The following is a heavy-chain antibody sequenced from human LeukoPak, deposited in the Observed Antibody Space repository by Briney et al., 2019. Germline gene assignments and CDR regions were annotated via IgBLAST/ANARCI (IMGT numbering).Heavy chain of an antibody. D-gene: IGHD2-8*02. J-gene: IGHJ4*02. CDR3: ARHHNDWGWDY. V-gene: IGHV3-33*01. CDR1: GFMFSIYG. CDR2: IWPDGSIQ. Sequence: GGSLRLSCAASGFMFSIYGMHWVRQAPGKGLEWVAVIWPDGSIQYYADSMKGRFTISRDNSKNTLYLQLNGLRADDSAVYYCARHHNDWGWDYWGQGAQVTVSS.